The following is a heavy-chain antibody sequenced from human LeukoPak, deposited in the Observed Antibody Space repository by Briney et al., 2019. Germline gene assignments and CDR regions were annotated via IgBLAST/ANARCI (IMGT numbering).Heavy chain of an antibody. D-gene: IGHD3-22*01. CDR3: ARGTYYYDSSGSLDY. CDR2: ISYDGSNK. J-gene: IGHJ4*02. CDR1: GFTFSSYA. Sequence: GGSLRLSCAASGFTFSSYAMHWVRQAPGKGLEWVAAISYDGSNKYYADSVKGRFTISRDNSKNTLYLQMNSLRAEDTAVYYCARGTYYYDSSGSLDYWGQGTLVTVSS. V-gene: IGHV3-30-3*01.